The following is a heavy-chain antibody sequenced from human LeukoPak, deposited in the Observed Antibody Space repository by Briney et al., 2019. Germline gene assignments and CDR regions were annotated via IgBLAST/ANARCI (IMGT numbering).Heavy chain of an antibody. V-gene: IGHV3-48*03. D-gene: IGHD3-10*01. CDR3: ARALWFGELPTNFDY. J-gene: IGHJ4*02. Sequence: GGSLRLYCAASGFTFSSYEMNWVRQAPGKGLEWVSYISSSGSTIYYADSVKGRFTISRDNAKNSLYLQMNSLRAEDTAVYYCARALWFGELPTNFDYWGQGILVAVSS. CDR2: ISSSGSTI. CDR1: GFTFSSYE.